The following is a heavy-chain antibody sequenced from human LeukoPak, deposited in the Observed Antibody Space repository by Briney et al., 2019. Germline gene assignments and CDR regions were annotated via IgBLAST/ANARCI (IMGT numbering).Heavy chain of an antibody. J-gene: IGHJ4*02. Sequence: PSETLSLTCAVYGGSFSGYYWSWIRQPPGKGLEWIGEINHSGSTNYNPSLKSRVTISVDTSKNQFSLKLSSVTAADTAVYYYARGLRGGIAVAVIRSPISAGKGFDYWGQGTLVTVSS. CDR1: GGSFSGYY. D-gene: IGHD6-19*01. CDR2: INHSGST. CDR3: ARGLRGGIAVAVIRSPISAGKGFDY. V-gene: IGHV4-34*01.